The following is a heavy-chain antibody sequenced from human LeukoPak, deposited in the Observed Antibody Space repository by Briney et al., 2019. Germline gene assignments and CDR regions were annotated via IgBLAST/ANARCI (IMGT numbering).Heavy chain of an antibody. CDR1: GFTFSSYS. V-gene: IGHV3-21*01. D-gene: IGHD2-21*01. Sequence: GVSLRLSCAASGFTFSSYSMNWVRQGPGKGPEWVSSISSSSSYIYYADSVKGRFTISRDNAKNSLYLQMNSLRAEDTAVYYCAREVYCGGDCYSGGAFDIWGQGTMVTVSS. CDR2: ISSSSSYI. CDR3: AREVYCGGDCYSGGAFDI. J-gene: IGHJ3*02.